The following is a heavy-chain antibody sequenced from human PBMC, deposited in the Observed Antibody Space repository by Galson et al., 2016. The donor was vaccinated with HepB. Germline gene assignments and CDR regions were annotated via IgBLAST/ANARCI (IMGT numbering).Heavy chain of an antibody. Sequence: SLRLSCAASGSTLSSYWMYWVRQAPGKGLVWVSRINPDGSSPAYADSVKGRFTISRVNALNTLYLQMTSLRADDTAVYYCVRGGSSSWSAFDYWGQGTLVTVSS. CDR1: GSTLSSYW. CDR3: VRGGSSSWSAFDY. J-gene: IGHJ4*02. CDR2: INPDGSSP. D-gene: IGHD6-13*01. V-gene: IGHV3-74*01.